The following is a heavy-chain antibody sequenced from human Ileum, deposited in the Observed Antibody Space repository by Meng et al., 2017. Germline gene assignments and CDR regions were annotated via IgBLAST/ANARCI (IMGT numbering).Heavy chain of an antibody. CDR3: AHRLGPYNFKWDVGYFDY. J-gene: IGHJ4*02. D-gene: IGHD1-26*01. CDR2: IYWDDDK. Sequence: QTSSKKSGPGLLTPTQTLPLTCTFSGFSLGSSQVGVGWIRQPPGKALESLAIIYWDDDKRYNPSLRSRLTITKDTSRNQVILTMANMEAVDTATYYCAHRLGPYNFKWDVGYFDYWGQGALVTVSS. V-gene: IGHV2-5*02. CDR1: GFSLGSSQVG.